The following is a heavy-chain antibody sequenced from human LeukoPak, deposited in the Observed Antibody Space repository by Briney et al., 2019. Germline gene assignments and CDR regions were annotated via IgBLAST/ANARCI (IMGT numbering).Heavy chain of an antibody. V-gene: IGHV3-23*01. CDR2: ISGSGDST. Sequence: PGGSLRLSCAASGFSFSNYAMSWVRQDPGKGQEWVSVISGSGDSTNYADSVKGRFTISRDSSKNTLFLQMNRLRPEDAAVYYCAKAPVTTCRGAFCYPFDYWGLGTLVTVSS. CDR3: AKAPVTTCRGAFCYPFDY. CDR1: GFSFSNYA. J-gene: IGHJ4*02. D-gene: IGHD2-15*01.